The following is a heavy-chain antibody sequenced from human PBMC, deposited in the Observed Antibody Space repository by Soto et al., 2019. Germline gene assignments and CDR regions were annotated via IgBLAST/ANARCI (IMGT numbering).Heavy chain of an antibody. CDR2: IDPSDSYT. D-gene: IGHD3-16*01. V-gene: IGHV5-10-1*01. CDR1: GHSFTDYW. Sequence: EVQLVQSGAEVKKPGESLRISCKASGHSFTDYWISWVRQMPGKGLEWMARIDPSDSYTNYSPSFQGHVTISADKFPNTAFLKWSTLKASESAMYFCVRMGLIGGIRGGAYYGMDVWGQGTTVTVSS. J-gene: IGHJ6*01. CDR3: VRMGLIGGIRGGAYYGMDV.